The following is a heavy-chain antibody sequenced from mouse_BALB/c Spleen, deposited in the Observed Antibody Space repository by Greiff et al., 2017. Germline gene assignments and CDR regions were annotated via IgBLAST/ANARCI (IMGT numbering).Heavy chain of an antibody. J-gene: IGHJ4*01. CDR2: INSNGGST. CDR3: ARSAYLYAMDY. D-gene: IGHD5-5*01. V-gene: IGHV5-6-3*01. CDR1: GFTFSSYG. Sequence: EVQGVESGGGLVQPGGSLKLSCAASGFTFSSYGMSWVRQTPDKRLELVATINSNGGSTYYPDSVKGRFTISRDNAKNTLYLQMSSLKSEDTAMYYCARSAYLYAMDYWGQGTSVTVSS.